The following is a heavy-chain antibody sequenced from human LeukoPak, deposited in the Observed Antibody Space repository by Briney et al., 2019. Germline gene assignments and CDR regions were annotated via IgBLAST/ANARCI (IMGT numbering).Heavy chain of an antibody. CDR2: IYYSGST. J-gene: IGHJ5*02. CDR3: ARDFTGWFDP. Sequence: PSETLSLTCTVSGGSISSYYWSWIRQPPGKGLEWIGYIYYSGSTNYSPSLKSRVTISVDTSKNQFSLKLSSVTAADTAVYYCARDFTGWFDPWGQGTLVTVSS. CDR1: GGSISSYY. V-gene: IGHV4-59*01.